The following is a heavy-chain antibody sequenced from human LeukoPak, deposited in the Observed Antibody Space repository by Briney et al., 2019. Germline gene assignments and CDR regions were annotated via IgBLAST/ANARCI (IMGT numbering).Heavy chain of an antibody. V-gene: IGHV3-66*04. D-gene: IGHD1-7*01. J-gene: IGHJ3*01. CDR1: VITVRTNY. Sequence: GSCLRLSWSVSVITVRTNYMGWVRQPPGKGLEWVSVIYGGGSTYYADSVKGRFTISRDNSKNTLYLQMNSLRAEGTAVYYCARPHSSEWNYAFDVWGQGTMVTVSS. CDR3: ARPHSSEWNYAFDV. CDR2: IYGGGST.